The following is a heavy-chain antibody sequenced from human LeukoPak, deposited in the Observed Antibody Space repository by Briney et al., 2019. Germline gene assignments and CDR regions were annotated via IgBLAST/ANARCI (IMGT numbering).Heavy chain of an antibody. Sequence: GGSLRLSCAASGFTFSSYGMSWVRQAPGKGLEWVSAISATGGTTYYADSVKGRFTISRDNSKNTLYLQMNSLRAEDTAIYYCARRSGIAVAGAFDYWGQGTLVTVSS. D-gene: IGHD6-19*01. CDR1: GFTFSSYG. J-gene: IGHJ4*02. CDR2: ISATGGTT. CDR3: ARRSGIAVAGAFDY. V-gene: IGHV3-23*01.